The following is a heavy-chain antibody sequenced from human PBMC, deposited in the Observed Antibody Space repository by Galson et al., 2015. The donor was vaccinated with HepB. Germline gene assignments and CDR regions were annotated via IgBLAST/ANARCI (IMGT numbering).Heavy chain of an antibody. V-gene: IGHV5-51*01. J-gene: IGHJ4*02. Sequence: QSGAEVKRPGESLKISCEGSGYSFTNYWIGWVRQMPGKGLEWMAIFSPGNSDTRYSPSFQGQVTFSADKSTNTAYLQWSSLKASDSAMYYCARTITVAGTVRFDYWGQGTPVIVSS. CDR1: GYSFTNYW. CDR2: FSPGNSDT. D-gene: IGHD6-19*01. CDR3: ARTITVAGTVRFDY.